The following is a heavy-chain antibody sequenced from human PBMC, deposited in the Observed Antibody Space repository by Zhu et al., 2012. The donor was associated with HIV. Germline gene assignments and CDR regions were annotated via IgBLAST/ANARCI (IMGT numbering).Heavy chain of an antibody. Sequence: DSVKGRFTISRDNSKNTVYLQMNSLRVEDTALYYCAKDQDPNHEGFGTFFDHWGQGTLVTVSS. J-gene: IGHJ4*02. V-gene: IGHV3-30*02. D-gene: IGHD1-14*01. CDR3: AKDQDPNHEGFGTFFDH.